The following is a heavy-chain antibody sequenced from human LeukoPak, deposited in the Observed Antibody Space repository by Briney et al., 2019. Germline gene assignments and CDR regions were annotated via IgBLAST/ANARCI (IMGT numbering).Heavy chain of an antibody. Sequence: PSGTLSLTCAVSGGSISSSNWWSWVRPPPGKGLEWIGEIYHSGSTNYNPSLKSRVTISVDKSKNQFSLKLSSVTAADTAVYYCARERGYCSGGSCYSGAFDIWGQGTMVTVSS. CDR3: ARERGYCSGGSCYSGAFDI. V-gene: IGHV4-4*02. D-gene: IGHD2-15*01. J-gene: IGHJ3*02. CDR1: GGSISSSNW. CDR2: IYHSGST.